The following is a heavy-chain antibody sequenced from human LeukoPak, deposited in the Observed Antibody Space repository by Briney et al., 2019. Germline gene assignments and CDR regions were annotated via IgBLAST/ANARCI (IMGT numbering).Heavy chain of an antibody. CDR2: ISYDGSNK. Sequence: GRSLRLSCAASGFTFSSYGMHWVRQAPGKGLEWVAVISYDGSNKYYADSVKGRFTISRDNSKNTLYLQMNSLRAEDTAVYYCAKELGQWLVRDAFDIWGQGTMVTVSS. CDR3: AKELGQWLVRDAFDI. D-gene: IGHD6-19*01. V-gene: IGHV3-30*18. J-gene: IGHJ3*02. CDR1: GFTFSSYG.